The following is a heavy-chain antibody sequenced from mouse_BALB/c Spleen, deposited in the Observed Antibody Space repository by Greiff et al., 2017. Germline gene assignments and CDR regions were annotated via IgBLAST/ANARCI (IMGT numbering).Heavy chain of an antibody. Sequence: EVQLVESGGGLVQPGGSRKLSCAASGFTFSSFGMHWVRQAPEKGLEWVAYISSGSSTIYYADTVKGRFTISRDNPKNTLFLQMTSLRSEDTAMYYCARSYYGSSYRAMDYWGQGTSVTVSS. CDR1: GFTFSSFG. V-gene: IGHV5-17*02. CDR2: ISSGSSTI. J-gene: IGHJ4*01. CDR3: ARSYYGSSYRAMDY. D-gene: IGHD1-1*01.